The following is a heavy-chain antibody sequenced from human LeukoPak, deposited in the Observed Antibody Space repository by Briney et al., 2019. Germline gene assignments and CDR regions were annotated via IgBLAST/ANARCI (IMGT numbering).Heavy chain of an antibody. CDR2: INPNSGGA. CDR3: ARDAGVTMIEPPDY. Sequence: ASVKVSCKASGYTFTGYYMHWVRQAPGQGLEWMGRINPNSGGANYAQKFQGRVTMTRDTSTSTVYMELSSLRSEDTAVYYCARDAGVTMIEPPDYWGQGTLVTVSS. CDR1: GYTFTGYY. D-gene: IGHD3-22*01. J-gene: IGHJ4*02. V-gene: IGHV1-2*06.